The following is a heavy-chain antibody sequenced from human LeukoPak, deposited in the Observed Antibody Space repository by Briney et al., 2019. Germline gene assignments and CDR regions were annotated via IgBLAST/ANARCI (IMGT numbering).Heavy chain of an antibody. CDR3: ARPYYFDY. J-gene: IGHJ4*02. CDR1: GGSFSGYY. V-gene: IGHV4-34*01. Sequence: TSETLSLTCAVYGGSFSGYYWSWIRQPPGKGLEWIGEINHSGSTNYNPSLKSRVTISVDTSKNQFPLKLSSVTAADTAVYYCARPYYFDYWGQGTLVTVSS. CDR2: INHSGST.